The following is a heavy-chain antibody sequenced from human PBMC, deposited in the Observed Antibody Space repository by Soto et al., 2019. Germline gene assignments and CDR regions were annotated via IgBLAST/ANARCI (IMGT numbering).Heavy chain of an antibody. V-gene: IGHV1-69*01. D-gene: IGHD6-13*01. CDR1: GGTFSSYA. Sequence: QVQLVQSGAEVKKPGSSVKVSCKASGGTFSSYAISWVRQAPGQGLEWMGGIIPIFGTANYAQKFQGRVTITADESASTGYMELSSLRAEDTAVYYCARDADGYSGSLLTRDALDIWGQGTMISVSS. J-gene: IGHJ3*02. CDR3: ARDADGYSGSLLTRDALDI. CDR2: IIPIFGTA.